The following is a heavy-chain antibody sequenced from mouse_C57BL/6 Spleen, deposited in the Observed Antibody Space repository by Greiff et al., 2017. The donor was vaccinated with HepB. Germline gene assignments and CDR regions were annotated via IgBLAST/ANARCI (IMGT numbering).Heavy chain of an antibody. Sequence: QVQLQQSGPELVKPGASVKISCKASGYAFSSSWMNWVKQRPGKGLEWIGRIYPGDGDTNYNGKFKGKATLTADKSSSTAYMHISSLSSEDSAVYFCARSVDSSGGRFAYWGQGTLVTVSA. CDR1: GYAFSSSW. J-gene: IGHJ3*01. D-gene: IGHD3-2*02. V-gene: IGHV1-82*01. CDR3: ARSVDSSGGRFAY. CDR2: IYPGDGDT.